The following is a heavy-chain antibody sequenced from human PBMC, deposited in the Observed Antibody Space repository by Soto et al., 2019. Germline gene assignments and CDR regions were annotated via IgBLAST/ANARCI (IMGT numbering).Heavy chain of an antibody. CDR3: ARATGSGHRFEY. Sequence: EVQLVESGGGLVQPGGSLRLSCAATGFTFSTYWMHWVRQGPGKGLVWVSRISTDGSSTTYADSVKGRFTISRDNAKNTLYLQMNSLSAEDTAVYYCARATGSGHRFEYWGQGSLVTVSS. J-gene: IGHJ4*02. V-gene: IGHV3-74*01. CDR1: GFTFSTYW. D-gene: IGHD2-15*01. CDR2: ISTDGSST.